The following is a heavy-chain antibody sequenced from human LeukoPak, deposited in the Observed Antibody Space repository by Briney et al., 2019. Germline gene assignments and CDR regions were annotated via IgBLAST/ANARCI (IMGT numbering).Heavy chain of an antibody. CDR2: IKQDGSEK. V-gene: IGHV3-7*01. CDR1: GFTFSSYW. CDR3: ARENYSSGRVVLRYYFDY. D-gene: IGHD6-19*01. J-gene: IGHJ4*02. Sequence: PGGSLRLSCAASGFTFSSYWMSWVRQAPGKGLEWVANIKQDGSEKYYVDSVKGRFTISRGNAKNSLYLQMNSLRAEDTAVYYCARENYSSGRVVLRYYFDYWGQGTLVTVSS.